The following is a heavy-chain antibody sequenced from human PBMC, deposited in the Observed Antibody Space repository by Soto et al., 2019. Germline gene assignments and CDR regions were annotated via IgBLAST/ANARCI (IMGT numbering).Heavy chain of an antibody. V-gene: IGHV4-59*01. Sequence: SETLSLTCTVSGGSISSYYWSWIRQPPGKGLEWIGYIYYSGSTNYNPSLKSRVTISVDTTKNQFSLKLSSVTAADTAVYYCAREPTYYYDSSGYCPDAFDIWGQGTMVTVSS. CDR2: IYYSGST. CDR3: AREPTYYYDSSGYCPDAFDI. D-gene: IGHD3-22*01. CDR1: GGSISSYY. J-gene: IGHJ3*02.